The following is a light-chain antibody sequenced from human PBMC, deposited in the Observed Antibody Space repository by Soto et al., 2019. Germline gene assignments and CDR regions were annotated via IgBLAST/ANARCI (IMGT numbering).Light chain of an antibody. V-gene: IGKV3-11*01. Sequence: DILLTHSPVPPYWSPGEKTTLSCXASQSVSNYLAWYQQKPGQAPRLLIYDASNRATGIPARFSGSGSGTDFTLTISSLEPEDFAVYYCQQRSNWPITFGQGTRLENK. CDR2: DAS. CDR1: QSVSNY. J-gene: IGKJ5*01. CDR3: QQRSNWPIT.